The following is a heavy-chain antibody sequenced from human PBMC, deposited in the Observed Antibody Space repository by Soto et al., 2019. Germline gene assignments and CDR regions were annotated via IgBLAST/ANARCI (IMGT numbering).Heavy chain of an antibody. V-gene: IGHV3-23*01. Sequence: EVQLLESGGGLVQPGGSLRLSCAASGFTFSSYAMSWVRQAPGKGLEWVSAISGSGGSTYYADSVKGRFTISRDNSKNTLYLQMNSLRAEDTAVYYCAKCPRYSSSWQANYGMDVWGQGTTVTVSS. D-gene: IGHD6-13*01. CDR3: AKCPRYSSSWQANYGMDV. CDR1: GFTFSSYA. CDR2: ISGSGGST. J-gene: IGHJ6*02.